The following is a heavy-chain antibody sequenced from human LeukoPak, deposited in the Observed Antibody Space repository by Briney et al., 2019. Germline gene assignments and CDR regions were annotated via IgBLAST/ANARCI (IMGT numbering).Heavy chain of an antibody. CDR2: ISWNSGSI. CDR3: ARERKYDVLRFFPPGEVGARWVDAFDI. Sequence: PPGGSLRLSCAASGFTFDDYAMHWVRQAPGKGLEWVSGISWNSGSIGYADSVKGRFTISRDNAKNSLYLQMNSLRAEDTAVYYCARERKYDVLRFFPPGEVGARWVDAFDIWGQGTMVTVSS. CDR1: GFTFDDYA. J-gene: IGHJ3*02. V-gene: IGHV3-9*01. D-gene: IGHD3-3*01.